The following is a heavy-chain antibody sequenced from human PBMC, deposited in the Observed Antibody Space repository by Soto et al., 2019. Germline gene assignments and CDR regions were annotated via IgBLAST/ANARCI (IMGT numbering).Heavy chain of an antibody. Sequence: EVQLVESGGGLVLPGGSLRLSCVGSAFSLKTYWMAWVRQAPGKGLECVANIRQYGDETFYVDSVKGRFTISRDNANNSVYLQMDNLRAEGTGVYYCATGGSGTYYLGPLDYWGQGIMVIVSS. D-gene: IGHD3-10*01. V-gene: IGHV3-7*01. CDR1: AFSLKTYW. J-gene: IGHJ4*02. CDR2: IRQYGDET. CDR3: ATGGSGTYYLGPLDY.